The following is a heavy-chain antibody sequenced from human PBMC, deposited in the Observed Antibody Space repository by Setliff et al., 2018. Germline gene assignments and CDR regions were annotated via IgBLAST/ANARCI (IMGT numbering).Heavy chain of an antibody. V-gene: IGHV1-46*01. CDR2: INPGGLTS. CDR3: ARAGLAAAGRKGVFDH. J-gene: IGHJ4*02. D-gene: IGHD6-25*01. CDR1: GYSFTSHY. Sequence: ASVKVSCKASGYSFTSHYVHWVRQAPGQGLEWMGIINPGGLTSSSTQKFEGRVTMTRDTSTSTVYMELNSLTSDDTAVYYCARAGLAAAGRKGVFDHWGQGTLVTVSS.